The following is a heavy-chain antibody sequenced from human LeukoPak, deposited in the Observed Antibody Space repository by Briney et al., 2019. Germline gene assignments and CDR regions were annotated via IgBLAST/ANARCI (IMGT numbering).Heavy chain of an antibody. CDR3: ARHAGGITATGTRPFDY. CDR1: GASFSSSTYY. Sequence: SETLSLTCTVSGASFSSSTYYWGWIRQSPGKGLEWIGSIYYSGSTYYNPSLKSRVTMSVDTSKNQLSLKLSSVTAADTAVYYCARHAGGITATGTRPFDYWGQGTLVTVSS. D-gene: IGHD6-13*01. V-gene: IGHV4-39*01. J-gene: IGHJ4*02. CDR2: IYYSGST.